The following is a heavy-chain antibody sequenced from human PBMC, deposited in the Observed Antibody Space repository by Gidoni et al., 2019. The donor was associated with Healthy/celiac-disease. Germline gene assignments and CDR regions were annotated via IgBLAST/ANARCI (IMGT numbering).Heavy chain of an antibody. CDR3: ARNHIDVVVPAAINYYMDV. V-gene: IGHV3-66*02. J-gene: IGHJ6*03. CDR1: GFTVSSNY. D-gene: IGHD2-2*01. Sequence: EVQLVESGGGLVQPGGSLRLSCAASGFTVSSNYMSWVRQAPGKGLEWVSVIYSGGSTYYADSVKGRFTISRDNSKNTLYLQMNSLRAEDTAVYYCARNHIDVVVPAAINYYMDVWGKGTTVTVSS. CDR2: IYSGGST.